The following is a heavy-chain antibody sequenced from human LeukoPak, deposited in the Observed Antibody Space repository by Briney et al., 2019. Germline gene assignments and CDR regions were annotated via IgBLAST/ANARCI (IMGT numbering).Heavy chain of an antibody. CDR3: VTPRSWELSDMAV. J-gene: IGHJ6*03. CDR1: GYSITTNYY. V-gene: IGHV4-38-2*02. CDR2: VYHNGET. D-gene: IGHD1-26*01. Sequence: PSETLSLTCTVSGYSITTNYYWAWIRQSPGTGLEWIGGVYHNGETYYNPSLKSRVIISVDTSKNEFSLRLTSVTAADTAVYYCVTPRSWELSDMAVWGKGTTVIVSS.